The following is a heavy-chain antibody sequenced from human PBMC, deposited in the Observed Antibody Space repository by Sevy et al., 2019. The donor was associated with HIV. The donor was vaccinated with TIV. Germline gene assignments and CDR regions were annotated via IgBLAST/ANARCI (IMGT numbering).Heavy chain of an antibody. V-gene: IGHV3-23*01. Sequence: GGSLRLSCAASGFTFSSYAMSWVRQAPGKGLEWVSAISGSGGSTYYADSVKGRFTISRDNSKNTLYLQMNSLRAEDTAVYYCAKDFENMITFGGVIVNYFDYWGQGTPVTVSS. J-gene: IGHJ4*02. D-gene: IGHD3-16*02. CDR1: GFTFSSYA. CDR3: AKDFENMITFGGVIVNYFDY. CDR2: ISGSGGST.